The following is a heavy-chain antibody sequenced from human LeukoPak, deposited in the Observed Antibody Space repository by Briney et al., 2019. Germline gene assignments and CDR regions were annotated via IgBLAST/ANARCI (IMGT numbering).Heavy chain of an antibody. Sequence: ASVKVSCKASGYTFTGYYMHWVRQAPGQGLEWMGWINPNSGATSYLQKFQGRVTLTRDTSITTAYMELGSQRSDDTAVYYCAKQRGDASLSESWGQGTLVTVSS. CDR1: GYTFTGYY. D-gene: IGHD2-21*02. V-gene: IGHV1-2*02. J-gene: IGHJ5*02. CDR3: AKQRGDASLSES. CDR2: INPNSGAT.